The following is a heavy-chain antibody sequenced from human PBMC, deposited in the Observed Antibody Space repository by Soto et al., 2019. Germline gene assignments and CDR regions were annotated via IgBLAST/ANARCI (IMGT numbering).Heavy chain of an antibody. D-gene: IGHD3-16*02. Sequence: SETLSLTCTVSGGSISSYYWSWIRQPPGKGLEWIGYIYYSGSTNYNPSLKSRVTISVDTSKNQFSLKLSSVTAADTAVYYCARVDMITFGGVIAEYYYYYYMDVWGKGTTVTV. CDR2: IYYSGST. J-gene: IGHJ6*03. CDR3: ARVDMITFGGVIAEYYYYYYMDV. CDR1: GGSISSYY. V-gene: IGHV4-59*01.